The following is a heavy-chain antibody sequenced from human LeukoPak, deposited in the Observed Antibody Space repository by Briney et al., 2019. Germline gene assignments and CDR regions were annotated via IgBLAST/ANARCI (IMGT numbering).Heavy chain of an antibody. Sequence: GASLQISCKGSGYGFTSYWIGWLRQMPGKDLEGMGSIYPGDSDTRYSPSFQGQVTISADKSISTAYLQWSSLKASDTAMYYCARQALGYCSGGSCFPIDYWGQGTLVTVSS. D-gene: IGHD2-15*01. CDR2: IYPGDSDT. V-gene: IGHV5-51*01. J-gene: IGHJ4*02. CDR1: GYGFTSYW. CDR3: ARQALGYCSGGSCFPIDY.